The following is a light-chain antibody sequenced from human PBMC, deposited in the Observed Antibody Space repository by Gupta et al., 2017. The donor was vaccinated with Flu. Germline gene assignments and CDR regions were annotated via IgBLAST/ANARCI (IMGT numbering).Light chain of an antibody. CDR1: PSIDSKY. V-gene: IGKV3-20*01. J-gene: IGKJ2*01. CDR3: QYYGTSLYT. Sequence: EVALTQSPGTLSLSLGETATLSCRASPSIDSKYLAWYQQKRGLAPRLLIFGASSRATDIPDRFTGSGSGTDFTLTIDRLEPEDFAVYYCQYYGTSLYTFGQGTKLEI. CDR2: GAS.